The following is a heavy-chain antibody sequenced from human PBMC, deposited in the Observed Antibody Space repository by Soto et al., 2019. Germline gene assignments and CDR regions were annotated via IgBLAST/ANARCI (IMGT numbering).Heavy chain of an antibody. J-gene: IGHJ6*02. CDR2: IYHSGSA. Sequence: QLQLQESGSGLVKPSQTLSLTCAVSGGSINSGGYSWTWIRQPPGKGLEWIGYIYHSGSAYYNPSLKSRVTISVDRSKNQFSLKLCSVTAADTAVYYCARAHYGDYGYGMDVWGQGTTVTVSS. CDR3: ARAHYGDYGYGMDV. CDR1: GGSINSGGYS. V-gene: IGHV4-30-2*01. D-gene: IGHD4-17*01.